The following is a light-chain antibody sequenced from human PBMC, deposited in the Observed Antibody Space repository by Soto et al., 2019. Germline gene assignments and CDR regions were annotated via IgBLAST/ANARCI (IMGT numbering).Light chain of an antibody. CDR3: QQYIDWPPYT. V-gene: IGKV3-15*01. CDR2: GAS. J-gene: IGKJ2*01. Sequence: ETVMTQSPATLSVSPGERATLFCRASQSVSSNLAWYQQKPGQAPRLLIYGASTRATSIPARFSGSGSGTDFTLTISSLQSEDFAVYYCQQYIDWPPYTFGQGTKVDIK. CDR1: QSVSSN.